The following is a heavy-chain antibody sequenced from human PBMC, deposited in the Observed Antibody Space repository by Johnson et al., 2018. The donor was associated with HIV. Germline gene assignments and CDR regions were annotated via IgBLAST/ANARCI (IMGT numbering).Heavy chain of an antibody. Sequence: QVQLVESGGGLVKPGGSLRLSCAASGFTFSDYYMSWIRQAPGKGLEWVSYISSSGSTIYYADSVNGRFTISRDNAKNSLYLQMNSLRAEDTAVYYCARSEVTAPSPPAGAFDIWGQGAMVIVSS. V-gene: IGHV3-11*04. CDR3: ARSEVTAPSPPAGAFDI. CDR2: ISSSGSTI. D-gene: IGHD4-23*01. CDR1: GFTFSDYY. J-gene: IGHJ3*02.